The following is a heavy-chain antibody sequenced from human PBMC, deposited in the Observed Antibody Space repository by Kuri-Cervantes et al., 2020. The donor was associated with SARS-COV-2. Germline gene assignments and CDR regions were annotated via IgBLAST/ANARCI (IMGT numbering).Heavy chain of an antibody. J-gene: IGHJ4*02. CDR1: GFSFSSYS. V-gene: IGHV3-48*02. CDR2: ISSSSSSTI. D-gene: IGHD3-22*01. CDR3: ARDGGGYYDSSGYYGQLGFDY. Sequence: GGSLRLSCAASGFSFSSYSMNWVRQAPGKGLEWVSYISSSSSSTIYYADSVKGRFTISRDNAKNSLYLQMNSLRDEDTAVYYCARDGGGYYDSSGYYGQLGFDYWGQGTLVTVSS.